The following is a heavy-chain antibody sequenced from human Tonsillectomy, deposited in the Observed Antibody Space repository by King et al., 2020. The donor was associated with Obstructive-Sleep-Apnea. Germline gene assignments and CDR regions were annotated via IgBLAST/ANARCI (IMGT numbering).Heavy chain of an antibody. CDR2: INHSGST. CDR3: ARGQGFYESSGYSNWYFDL. D-gene: IGHD3-22*01. Sequence: VQLQQWGAGLLKPSETLSLTCAVYGGSFSGSFWSWIRQPPGQGLEWVGEINHSGSTNYNPSLKSRVTISVETSKNQFSLKLSSVIAAATAVYYCARGQGFYESSGYSNWYFDLWGRGTPVTVSA. J-gene: IGHJ2*01. V-gene: IGHV4-34*01. CDR1: GGSFSGSF.